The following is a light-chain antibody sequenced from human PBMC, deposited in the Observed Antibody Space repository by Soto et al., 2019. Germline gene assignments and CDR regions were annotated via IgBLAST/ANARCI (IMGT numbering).Light chain of an antibody. Sequence: EIWLTQFPGTLSLSPGERATLSCTASQSFNSNYLSWYQQKPGQAPRLLIYGAATRATGIPDRFSGSGSGTDFTLTISRLEPDDVAVYDGHQYGSSRRTFGAGTKVDIK. CDR1: QSFNSNY. CDR2: GAA. J-gene: IGKJ4*02. CDR3: HQYGSSRRT. V-gene: IGKV3-20*01.